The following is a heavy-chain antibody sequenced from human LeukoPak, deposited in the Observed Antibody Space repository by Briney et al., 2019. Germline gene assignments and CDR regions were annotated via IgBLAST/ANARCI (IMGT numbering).Heavy chain of an antibody. CDR3: ARDRVIAPSRENAFDI. Sequence: EASVKVSCKASGGTFSSYAISWVRQAPGQGLEWMGGIIPIFGTANYAQKFQGRVTITADESTSTAYMELSSLRSEDTAVYYCARDRVIAPSRENAFDIWGQGTMVTVSS. V-gene: IGHV1-69*01. CDR1: GGTFSSYA. J-gene: IGHJ3*02. D-gene: IGHD3-10*01. CDR2: IIPIFGTA.